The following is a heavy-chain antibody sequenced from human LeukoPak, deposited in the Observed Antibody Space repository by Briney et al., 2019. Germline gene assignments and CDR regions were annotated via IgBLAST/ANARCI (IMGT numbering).Heavy chain of an antibody. CDR2: IRSKANSYAR. CDR3: TRREDTPTDIEVAPATPPFDY. Sequence: GGSLKLSCAASGFTFSGSAMHWVRQASGKGLEWVGRIRSKANSYARAYAASVKGRFTISRDDSKNTAYLQMNSLKTEDTAVYYCTRREDTPTDIEVAPATPPFDYWGQGTLVTVSS. J-gene: IGHJ4*02. D-gene: IGHD2-2*01. CDR1: GFTFSGSA. V-gene: IGHV3-73*01.